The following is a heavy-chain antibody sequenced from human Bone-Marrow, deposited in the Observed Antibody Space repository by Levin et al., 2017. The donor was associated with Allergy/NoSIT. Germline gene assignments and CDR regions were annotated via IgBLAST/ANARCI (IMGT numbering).Heavy chain of an antibody. CDR1: GGSFSGYY. CDR3: ARKYSNSDDFDY. Sequence: PSETLSLTCAVYGGSFSGYYWSWIRQPPGKGLEWIGEINHSGSTNYNPSLKSRVTISVDTSKNQFSLKLSSVTAADTAVYYCARKYSNSDDFDYWGQGTLVTVSS. V-gene: IGHV4-34*01. D-gene: IGHD6-6*01. CDR2: INHSGST. J-gene: IGHJ4*02.